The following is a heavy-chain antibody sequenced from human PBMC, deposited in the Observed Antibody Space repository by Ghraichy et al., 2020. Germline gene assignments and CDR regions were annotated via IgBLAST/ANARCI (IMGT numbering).Heavy chain of an antibody. J-gene: IGHJ4*02. CDR3: AKSVVQCSSTSCYTTRGGLDY. D-gene: IGHD2-2*02. CDR1: AFTFSTYA. Sequence: GGSLRLSCAASAFTFSTYAMAWVRQAPGKGLEWVSAISGSGSHTYYVDSVKGRFTISRDNSKNTLYLQLNSLWAEDTALYYCAKSVVQCSSTSCYTTRGGLDYWGQGTLVTVSS. CDR2: ISGSGSHT. V-gene: IGHV3-23*01.